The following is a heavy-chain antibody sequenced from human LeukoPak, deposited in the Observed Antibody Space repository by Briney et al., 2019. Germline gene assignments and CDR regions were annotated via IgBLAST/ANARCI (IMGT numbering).Heavy chain of an antibody. CDR3: ARAGQWLRSSWLDP. D-gene: IGHD5-12*01. V-gene: IGHV6-1*01. Sequence: SQTLSLTCAISGDSVSSNSAAWNWIRQSPSRGLEWLGRTYFRSKWYNDYAVSLRGRLTINPDTSKNQFSLQLSSVTHEDTAVYYCARAGQWLRSSWLDPWGQGTLVTVSS. J-gene: IGHJ5*02. CDR2: TYFRSKWYN. CDR1: GDSVSSNSAA.